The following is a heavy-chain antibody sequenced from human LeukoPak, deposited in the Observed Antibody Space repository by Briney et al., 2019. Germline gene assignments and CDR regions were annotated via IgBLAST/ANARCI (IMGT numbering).Heavy chain of an antibody. CDR2: ISGSGGST. Sequence: GRSLRLSCAAAGFTFSSYAMSWVRQAPGKGREWVSAISGSGGSTNYAESVKGRFTISRDNSKNTLYLQMNSLRAEDTAVYYCASPPPTGTKPNGDDAFDIWGQGTMVTVSS. J-gene: IGHJ3*02. V-gene: IGHV3-23*01. D-gene: IGHD1-1*01. CDR1: GFTFSSYA. CDR3: ASPPPTGTKPNGDDAFDI.